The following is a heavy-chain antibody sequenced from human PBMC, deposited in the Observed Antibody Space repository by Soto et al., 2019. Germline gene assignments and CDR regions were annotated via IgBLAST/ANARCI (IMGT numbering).Heavy chain of an antibody. V-gene: IGHV4-59*01. Sequence: PSETLSLTCTVSGGSISSYYLSWIRQPPGKGLEWIGYIYYSGSTNYNPSLKSRVTISVDTSKNQFSLKLSSVTAADTAVYYCASLRFLYDPFDYWGQGTLVTVSS. CDR1: GGSISSYY. J-gene: IGHJ4*02. CDR3: ASLRFLYDPFDY. CDR2: IYYSGST. D-gene: IGHD3-3*01.